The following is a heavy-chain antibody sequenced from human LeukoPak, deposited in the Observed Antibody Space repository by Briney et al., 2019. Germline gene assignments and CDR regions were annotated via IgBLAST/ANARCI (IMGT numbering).Heavy chain of an antibody. CDR3: ARPVVGATTSWFDP. CDR2: IIPIFGTA. CDR1: GGTFSSYA. V-gene: IGHV1-69*13. J-gene: IGHJ5*02. D-gene: IGHD1-26*01. Sequence: SVKVSCKASGGTFSSYAISWVRQAPGQGLEWMGGIIPIFGTANYAQKFQGRVTITADESTSTAYMELSSLRSDDTAVYYCARPVVGATTSWFDPWGQGTLVTVSS.